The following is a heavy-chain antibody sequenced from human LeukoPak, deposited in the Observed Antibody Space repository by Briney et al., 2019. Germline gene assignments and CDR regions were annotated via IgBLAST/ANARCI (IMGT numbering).Heavy chain of an antibody. V-gene: IGHV4-61*02. D-gene: IGHD2-21*01. J-gene: IGHJ4*02. CDR3: ARSQGGILWW. Sequence: SETLSLTCTVSGGSISSGSYYWSWLRQPAGKGLEWIGRIYTSGSTNYNPSLKSRVTISVDRSKNQFSLKLSSVTAADTAVYYCARSQGGILWWWGQGTLVTVSS. CDR2: IYTSGST. CDR1: GGSISSGSYY.